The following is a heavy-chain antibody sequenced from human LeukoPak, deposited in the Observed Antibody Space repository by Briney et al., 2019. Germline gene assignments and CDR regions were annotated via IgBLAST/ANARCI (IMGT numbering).Heavy chain of an antibody. CDR1: GGSISSYY. CDR2: IYYSGST. J-gene: IGHJ4*02. V-gene: IGHV4-59*01. CDR3: AREGDGYNPNYFDY. D-gene: IGHD5-24*01. Sequence: SETLSLTCTVSGGSISSYYWSWIRQPPGKGLEWIGYIYYSGSTNYNPSLKSRVTISVDTSKNQFSLKLSSVTAADTAVYYCAREGDGYNPNYFDYWGQGTLVTVSS.